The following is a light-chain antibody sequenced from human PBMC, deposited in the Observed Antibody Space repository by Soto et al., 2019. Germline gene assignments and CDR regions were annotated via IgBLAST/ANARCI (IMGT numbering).Light chain of an antibody. J-gene: IGKJ3*01. Sequence: EIVMTQSPATLSVSPGERATLSCRASQSVSSNLAWYQQKPGQAPRLLIYGASTRATGIPARFSGSGSGTELTLTISSLQSEDFAVYSCQQYNNWPLFGPGTKVDIK. CDR2: GAS. V-gene: IGKV3-15*01. CDR3: QQYNNWPL. CDR1: QSVSSN.